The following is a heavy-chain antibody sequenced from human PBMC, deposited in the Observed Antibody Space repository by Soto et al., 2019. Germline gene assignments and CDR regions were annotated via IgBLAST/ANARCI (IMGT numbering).Heavy chain of an antibody. J-gene: IGHJ6*03. CDR1: GFTFSSYW. D-gene: IGHD4-17*01. CDR3: ARDDDYGDYRTHYYYYMDV. V-gene: IGHV3-74*01. CDR2: INSDGSST. Sequence: GGSLRLSCAASGFTFSSYWMHWVRQAPGKGLVWVSRINSDGSSTSYADSMKGRFTISRDNAKNTLYLQMNSLRAEGTAVYYCARDDDYGDYRTHYYYYMDVWGKGTTVT.